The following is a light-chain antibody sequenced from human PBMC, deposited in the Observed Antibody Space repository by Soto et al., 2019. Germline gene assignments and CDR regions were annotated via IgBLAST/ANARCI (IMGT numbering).Light chain of an antibody. J-gene: IGKJ1*01. CDR1: QSISSW. Sequence: DIQMTQSPSTLSASVGDRVTITCRASQSISSWLAWYQQKPGKAPKLLIYDASSLESGVPSRFSGSGSGTEFTLTIDNLQPDDFATYYCQQYNSYSWTFDQGTKVEVK. CDR3: QQYNSYSWT. V-gene: IGKV1-5*01. CDR2: DAS.